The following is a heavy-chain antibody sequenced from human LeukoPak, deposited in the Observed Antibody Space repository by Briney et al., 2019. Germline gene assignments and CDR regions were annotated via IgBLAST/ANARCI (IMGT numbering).Heavy chain of an antibody. J-gene: IGHJ3*02. CDR3: ARATVTTVATPSIFLDI. Sequence: PSETLSLTCTVSGASISSSSYYWGWIRQPPGKGLEWIGSMLESMHYSGSTYHNPSLKSRVTISVDTSTNQFSLRLSSVTAADTAVYYCARATVTTVATPSIFLDIWGQGTMVTVSS. CDR2: MLESMHYSGST. CDR1: GASISSSSYY. V-gene: IGHV4-39*01. D-gene: IGHD4-11*01.